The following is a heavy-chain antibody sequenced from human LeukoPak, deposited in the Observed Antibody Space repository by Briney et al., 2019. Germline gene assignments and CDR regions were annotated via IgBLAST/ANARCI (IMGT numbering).Heavy chain of an antibody. J-gene: IGHJ3*02. D-gene: IGHD2-21*02. Sequence: SETLSLTCAVYGGSFSGYYWSWIRQPPGKGLEWIGEINHSGSTNYNPSLKSRVTISVDTSKNQFSLKLSSVTAADTAVYYCAREATCGGDCYFAFDIWGQGTMVTVSS. CDR1: GGSFSGYY. V-gene: IGHV4-34*01. CDR2: INHSGST. CDR3: AREATCGGDCYFAFDI.